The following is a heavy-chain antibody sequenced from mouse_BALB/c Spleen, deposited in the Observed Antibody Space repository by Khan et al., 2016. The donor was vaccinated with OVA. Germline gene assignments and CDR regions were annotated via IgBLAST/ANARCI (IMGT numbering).Heavy chain of an antibody. Sequence: VQLQQSGPELVKPGASVKVSCKASGYSFTDYNMFWVKQSHGKSLEWIGYIDPYNGGASYNQTFKGKATLTVDKSSSTAFMHLNSLTSEDSAVCYCARTDYYGSSYYFDYWGQGTTLTVSS. CDR3: ARTDYYGSSYYFDY. CDR1: GYSFTDYN. CDR2: IDPYNGGA. V-gene: IGHV1S135*01. D-gene: IGHD1-1*01. J-gene: IGHJ2*01.